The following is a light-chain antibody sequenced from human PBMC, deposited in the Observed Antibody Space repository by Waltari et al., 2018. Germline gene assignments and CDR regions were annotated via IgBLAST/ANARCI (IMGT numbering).Light chain of an antibody. V-gene: IGKV3-15*01. Sequence: EVVMTQSPATLSVSPGERVTLSCRASQSVTTNLAWYQQKPGQAPGLLIYGAATRATGVPARFSGSGSGTEFTLTISSLQSEDLAVYYCQQYNNWPPCTFGQGTKLEIK. CDR1: QSVTTN. CDR2: GAA. J-gene: IGKJ2*02. CDR3: QQYNNWPPCT.